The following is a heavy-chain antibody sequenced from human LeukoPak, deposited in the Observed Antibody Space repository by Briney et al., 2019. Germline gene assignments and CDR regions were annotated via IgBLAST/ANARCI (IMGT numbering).Heavy chain of an antibody. CDR2: ISSSSSYI. V-gene: IGHV3-21*01. D-gene: IGHD4-11*01. CDR1: GFGVHTFA. J-gene: IGHJ4*02. Sequence: KSGGSLRLSCAVSGFGVHTFATSWVRQAPGKGLEWVSSISSSSSYIYYADSVKGRFTISRDNAKNSLYLQMNSLRAEDTAVYYCARERNDYSNSYYFDYWGQGTLVTVSS. CDR3: ARERNDYSNSYYFDY.